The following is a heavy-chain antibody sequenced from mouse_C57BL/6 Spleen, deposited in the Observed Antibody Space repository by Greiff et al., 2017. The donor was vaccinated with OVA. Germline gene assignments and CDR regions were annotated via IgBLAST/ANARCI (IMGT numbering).Heavy chain of an antibody. CDR1: GFSFNTYA. CDR3: VRQGWDYWYFDV. J-gene: IGHJ1*03. CDR2: IRSKSNNYAT. Sequence: EVHLVESGGGLVQPKGSLKLSCAASGFSFNTYAMNWVRQAPGKGLEWVARIRSKSNNYATYYADSVKDRFTISRDDSESMLYLQMNNLKTEDTAMYYCVRQGWDYWYFDVWGTGTTVTVSS. V-gene: IGHV10-1*01. D-gene: IGHD1-1*02.